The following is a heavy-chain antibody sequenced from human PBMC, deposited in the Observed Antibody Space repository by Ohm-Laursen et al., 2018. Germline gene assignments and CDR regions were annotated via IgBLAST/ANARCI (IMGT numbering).Heavy chain of an antibody. CDR1: GFTFDDYA. CDR3: AKADSIAVAGNVPTLFDP. CDR2: ISWNSGSI. J-gene: IGHJ5*02. V-gene: IGHV3-9*01. D-gene: IGHD6-19*01. Sequence: SLRLSCAASGFTFDDYAMHWVRQAPGKGLEWVSGISWNSGSIGYADSVKGRFTISRDNAKNSLYLQMNSLRAEDTALYYCAKADSIAVAGNVPTLFDPWGQGTLVTVS.